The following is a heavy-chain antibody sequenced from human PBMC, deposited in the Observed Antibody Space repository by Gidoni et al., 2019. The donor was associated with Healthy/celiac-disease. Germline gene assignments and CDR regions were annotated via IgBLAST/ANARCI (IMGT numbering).Heavy chain of an antibody. CDR2: IRYDGSNK. V-gene: IGHV3-30*02. CDR1: GFTFSSYG. Sequence: QVQLVESGGGVVQPGGSLRLSCAASGFTFSSYGMHWVRQAPGKGLEWVAFIRYDGSNKYYADSVKGRFTISRDNSKNTLYLQMNSLRAEDTAVYYCAKQVHRVQPLPDYWGQGTLVTVSS. D-gene: IGHD6-13*01. CDR3: AKQVHRVQPLPDY. J-gene: IGHJ4*02.